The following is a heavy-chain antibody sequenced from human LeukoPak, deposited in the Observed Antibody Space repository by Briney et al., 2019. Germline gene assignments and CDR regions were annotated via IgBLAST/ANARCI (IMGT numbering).Heavy chain of an antibody. CDR1: GGTFSSYA. D-gene: IGHD3-9*01. CDR2: IIPIFGTA. Sequence: SVKVSCKASGGTFSSYAISWVRQAPGQGLEWMGGIIPIFGTANYAQKFQGRVTITTDESTSTAYMELSRLRSDDTAVYYCARDPDIRYFDWLLDGYGWFDPWGQGTLVTVSS. CDR3: ARDPDIRYFDWLLDGYGWFDP. V-gene: IGHV1-69*05. J-gene: IGHJ5*02.